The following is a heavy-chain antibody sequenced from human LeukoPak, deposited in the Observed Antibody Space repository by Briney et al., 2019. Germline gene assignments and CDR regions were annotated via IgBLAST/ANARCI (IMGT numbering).Heavy chain of an antibody. CDR2: IIPIFGTA. Sequence: SAKVSCKASGGTFSSYAISWVRQAPGQGLEWMGGIIPIFGTANYAQRFQGRVTITADESTSTAYMELSSLRSEDTAVYHCARDTYSSGSHDYWGQGTLVTVSS. D-gene: IGHD6-19*01. CDR1: GGTFSSYA. V-gene: IGHV1-69*13. CDR3: ARDTYSSGSHDY. J-gene: IGHJ4*02.